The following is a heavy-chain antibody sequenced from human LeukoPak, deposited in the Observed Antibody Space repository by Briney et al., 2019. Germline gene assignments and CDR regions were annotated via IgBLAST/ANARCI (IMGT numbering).Heavy chain of an antibody. V-gene: IGHV4-59*11. CDR3: ARTKYYYDSSGYYVHYFDY. CDR1: GVSISTHY. D-gene: IGHD3-22*01. J-gene: IGHJ4*02. CDR2: IYYSGST. Sequence: SETLSLTCNVSGVSISTHYWSWIRQSPGKGLEWIGYIYYSGSTNYNPSLKSRVTISVDTSKNQFSLKLSSVTAADTAVYYCARTKYYYDSSGYYVHYFDYWGQGTLVTVSS.